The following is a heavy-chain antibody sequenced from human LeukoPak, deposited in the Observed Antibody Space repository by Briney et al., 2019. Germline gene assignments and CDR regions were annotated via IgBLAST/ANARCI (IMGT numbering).Heavy chain of an antibody. V-gene: IGHV1-2*02. D-gene: IGHD3-22*01. CDR2: INPNSGGT. CDR3: ARVHSSGYYFFDY. J-gene: IGHJ4*02. CDR1: GYTFTGYY. Sequence: GASVKVSCKASGYTFTGYYMHWVRQAPGQGLEWMGWINPNSGGTNYAQKFQGRVTMTRDTSISTAYMELSRLRSDDTAVNYCARVHSSGYYFFDYWGQGTLVTVSS.